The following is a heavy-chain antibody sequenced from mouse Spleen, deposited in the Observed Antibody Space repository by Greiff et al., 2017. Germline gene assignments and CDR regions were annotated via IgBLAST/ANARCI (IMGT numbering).Heavy chain of an antibody. Sequence: VQLQQPGAELVRPGTSVKLSCKASGYTFTSYWMHWVKQRPGQGLEWIGVIDPSDSYTNYNQKFKGKATLTVDTSSSTAYMQLSSLTSEDSAVYYCAREEKPYFDYWGQGTTLTVSS. V-gene: IGHV1-59*01. CDR3: AREEKPYFDY. CDR2: IDPSDSYT. J-gene: IGHJ2*01. CDR1: GYTFTSYW.